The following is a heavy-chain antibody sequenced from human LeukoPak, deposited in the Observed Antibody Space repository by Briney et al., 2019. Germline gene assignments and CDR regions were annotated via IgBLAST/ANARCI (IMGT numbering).Heavy chain of an antibody. V-gene: IGHV3-21*01. Sequence: GGSLRLSCAASGFTFSSYSMNWVRQAPGKGLEWVSSISSSSSYIYYADSVKGRSTISRDNAKNSLYLQMNSLRAEDTAVYYCARESLGGGFDYWAREPWSPSPQ. D-gene: IGHD3-16*01. J-gene: IGHJ4*02. CDR2: ISSSSSYI. CDR3: ARESLGGGFDY. CDR1: GFTFSSYS.